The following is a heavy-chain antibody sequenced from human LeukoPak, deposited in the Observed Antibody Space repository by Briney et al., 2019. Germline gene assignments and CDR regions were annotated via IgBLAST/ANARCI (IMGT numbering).Heavy chain of an antibody. CDR3: AKGSGSYGRWAFDI. D-gene: IGHD1-26*01. Sequence: GGSLRLSCAASGFTFDDYAMHWVRQAPGKGLEWVSGISWNSGSIGYADSVKGRFTISRDNAKNSLYLQMNGLRAEDTALYYCAKGSGSYGRWAFDIWGQGTMVTVSS. CDR1: GFTFDDYA. CDR2: ISWNSGSI. J-gene: IGHJ3*02. V-gene: IGHV3-9*01.